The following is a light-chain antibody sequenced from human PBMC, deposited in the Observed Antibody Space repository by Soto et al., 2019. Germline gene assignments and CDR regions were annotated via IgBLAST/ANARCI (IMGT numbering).Light chain of an antibody. CDR3: QQSYSTPYT. CDR1: QTISSW. CDR2: KAT. J-gene: IGKJ2*01. V-gene: IGKV1-5*03. Sequence: DIPMTQSPSTLSGSVGDRVTITCRASQTISSWLAWYQQKPGKAPKLLIYKATTLKSGVPSRISGSRPGTELTLTISRLQPDDFTTYYCQQSYSTPYTFGQGTKLEIK.